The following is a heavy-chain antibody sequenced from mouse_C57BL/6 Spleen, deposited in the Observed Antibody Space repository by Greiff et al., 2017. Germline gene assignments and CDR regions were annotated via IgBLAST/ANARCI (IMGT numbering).Heavy chain of an antibody. CDR3: AKYSNYWYFDV. J-gene: IGHJ1*03. CDR2: ISYDGSN. D-gene: IGHD2-5*01. CDR1: GYSITSGYY. V-gene: IGHV3-6*01. Sequence: ESGPGLVKPSQSLSLTCSVTGYSITSGYYWNWIRQFPGNKLEWMGYISYDGSNNYNPSPKNRISITRDTSKNQFFLKLNSVTTEDTATYYCAKYSNYWYFDVWGTGTTVTVSS.